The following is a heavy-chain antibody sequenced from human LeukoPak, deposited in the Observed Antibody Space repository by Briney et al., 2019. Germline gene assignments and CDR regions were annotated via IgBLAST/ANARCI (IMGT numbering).Heavy chain of an antibody. CDR3: ARGAAMATHYYYGMDV. J-gene: IGHJ6*02. CDR1: GGTFSSYA. D-gene: IGHD5-18*01. CDR2: IIPILGIA. V-gene: IGHV1-69*04. Sequence: GASVKVSCKASGGTFSSYAISWVRQAPGQGLEWMGRIIPILGIANYAQKFQGRVTITADKSTSTAYMELSSLRSEDTAVYYCARGAAMATHYYYGMDVWGQGTTVTVSS.